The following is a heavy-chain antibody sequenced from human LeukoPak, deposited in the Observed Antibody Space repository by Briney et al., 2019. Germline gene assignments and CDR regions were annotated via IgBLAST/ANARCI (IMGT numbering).Heavy chain of an antibody. V-gene: IGHV1-18*01. D-gene: IGHD6-13*01. J-gene: IGHJ4*02. CDR3: ARGTTSKYSSNVYCFDY. CDR1: GYTFTSYG. Sequence: GASVKVSLKASGYTFTSYGISWVRQAPGQGLEWMGWISAYNGNTNYAQKLQGRVTMTTDTPTSTAYMELRSLRSDDTAVYYCARGTTSKYSSNVYCFDYWGQGTLVTVSS. CDR2: ISAYNGNT.